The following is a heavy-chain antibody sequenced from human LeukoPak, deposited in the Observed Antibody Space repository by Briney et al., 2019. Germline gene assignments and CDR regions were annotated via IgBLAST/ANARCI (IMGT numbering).Heavy chain of an antibody. Sequence: SETLSLTCTVSGGSISSSNYYWVWIRQPPSKGLEWIGYISYSGSTNYNPSLKSRVTISVDTSKNQFSLKLSSVTAADTAVYYCARQGEYSGYQAFDYWGQGALVTVSS. CDR1: GGSISSSNYY. CDR3: ARQGEYSGYQAFDY. CDR2: ISYSGST. V-gene: IGHV4-61*05. D-gene: IGHD5-12*01. J-gene: IGHJ4*02.